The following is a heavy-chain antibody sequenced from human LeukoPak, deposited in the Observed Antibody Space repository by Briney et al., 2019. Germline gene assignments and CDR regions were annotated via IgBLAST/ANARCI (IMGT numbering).Heavy chain of an antibody. CDR1: GGSFSGYY. CDR3: ARATYYYDSSGYRSYYYYMDV. V-gene: IGHV4-34*01. J-gene: IGHJ6*03. D-gene: IGHD3-22*01. Sequence: PSETLSLTCAVYGGSFSGYYWSWIRQPPGKGLEWIGEINHSGSTNYNPSLKSRVTISVDTSKNQFSLKLSSVTAADTAVYYCARATYYYDSSGYRSYYYYMDVWGKGTTVTISS. CDR2: INHSGST.